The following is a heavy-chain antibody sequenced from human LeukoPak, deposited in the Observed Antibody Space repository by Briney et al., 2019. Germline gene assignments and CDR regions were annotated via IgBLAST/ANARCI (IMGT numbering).Heavy chain of an antibody. V-gene: IGHV1-8*01. D-gene: IGHD6-13*01. CDR1: GYTFTSYD. CDR3: ARAAAAGTVYYYYRDV. Sequence: GASVKVSCKASGYTFTSYDINWVRQATGQGLEWMGWMNPNSGNTGYAQKFQGRVTITRNTSISTAYMELSSLRSEDTAVYYCARAAAAGTVYYYYRDVWGKGTTVTVPS. CDR2: MNPNSGNT. J-gene: IGHJ6*03.